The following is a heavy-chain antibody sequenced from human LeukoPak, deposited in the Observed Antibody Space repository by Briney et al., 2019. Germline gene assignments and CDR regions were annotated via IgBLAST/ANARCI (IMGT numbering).Heavy chain of an antibody. Sequence: GGSLRLSCAASGFTFSSYGMHWVRQAPGKGLEWVSAISNNGGYTYYADSVQGRFTISRDSSKNTLYLQMNSLRAEDTAVYYCAKDGGLWVSAHWGDSWGRGTLVTVSS. V-gene: IGHV3-23*01. D-gene: IGHD7-27*01. CDR1: GFTFSSYG. J-gene: IGHJ4*02. CDR3: AKDGGLWVSAHWGDS. CDR2: ISNNGGYT.